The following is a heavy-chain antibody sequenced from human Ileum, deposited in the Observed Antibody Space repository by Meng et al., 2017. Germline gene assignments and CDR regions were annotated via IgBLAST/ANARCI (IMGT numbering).Heavy chain of an antibody. CDR1: GFTLRDAW. V-gene: IGHV3-15*01. J-gene: IGHJ4*02. Sequence: DVHRVEAGGGGVKPGGSVRRAGAGSGFTLRDAWRTWVRQAPGKGLEWVGRIKKNTEDEATDYAAPVKGRFTVSRDDSQNTVYLQMTSLKAEDTAVYFCAVARWGSSGCLDHWGQGTLVTVSS. CDR3: AVARWGSSGCLDH. CDR2: IKKNTEDEAT. D-gene: IGHD6-19*01.